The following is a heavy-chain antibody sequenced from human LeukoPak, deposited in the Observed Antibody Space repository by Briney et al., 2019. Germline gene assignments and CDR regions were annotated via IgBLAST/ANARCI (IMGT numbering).Heavy chain of an antibody. J-gene: IGHJ5*02. D-gene: IGHD1-1*01. CDR1: GGSISSYY. CDR3: ARDLKTTGAKGNNWFDP. Sequence: SETLSLTCTVSGGSISSYYWSWIRQPAGKGLEWIGRIYTSGSTNYNPSLKSRVTMSVDTSKNQFSLKLSSVTAADTAVYYCARDLKTTGAKGNNWFDPWSQGTLVTVSS. CDR2: IYTSGST. V-gene: IGHV4-4*07.